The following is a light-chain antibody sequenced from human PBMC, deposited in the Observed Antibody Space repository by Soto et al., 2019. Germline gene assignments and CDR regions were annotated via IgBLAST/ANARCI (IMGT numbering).Light chain of an antibody. CDR2: DAS. V-gene: IGKV3-11*01. Sequence: EIVLTQSPATLSLSPRERATLSCRASQTVSNYLAWYQQKPGQAPRLLIYDASHRTPGIPDRLSGSGSGTDLTLNISSREPEDYAVYYCQQRYQWPLTFGGGTNLQI. J-gene: IGKJ4*01. CDR1: QTVSNY. CDR3: QQRYQWPLT.